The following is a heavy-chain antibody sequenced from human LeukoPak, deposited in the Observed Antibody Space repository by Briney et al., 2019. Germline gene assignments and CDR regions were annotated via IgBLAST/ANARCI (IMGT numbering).Heavy chain of an antibody. CDR3: ARRDSATPYYFDC. J-gene: IGHJ4*02. CDR1: GGSFRSYT. D-gene: IGHD2-15*01. V-gene: IGHV1-69*16. Sequence: SVKVSCKASGGSFRSYTICWVRQAPGQGLEWMGGIIPILGTANYAQKFQGRVTLITDESTSTAYMELSSLRSEDTAVYYCARRDSATPYYFDCWGQGTLVTVSS. CDR2: IIPILGTA.